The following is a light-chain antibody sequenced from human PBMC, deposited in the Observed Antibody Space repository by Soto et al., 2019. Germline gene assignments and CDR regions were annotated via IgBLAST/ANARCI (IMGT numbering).Light chain of an antibody. Sequence: QAVVTQPPSVSGAPGQRVTISCTGSSSNIGAGYDVHWYQQLPGTAPKLLIYGNSNRPSGVPDRFSGSKSGTSASLAITGLQAEDEADYYCQSYDSSLSGLWVFGGGTQLTV. J-gene: IGLJ3*02. CDR2: GNS. CDR3: QSYDSSLSGLWV. V-gene: IGLV1-40*01. CDR1: SSNIGAGYD.